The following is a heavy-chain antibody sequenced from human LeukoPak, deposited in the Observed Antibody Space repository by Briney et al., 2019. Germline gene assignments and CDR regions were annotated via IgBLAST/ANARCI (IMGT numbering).Heavy chain of an antibody. CDR2: ISGSGLTT. J-gene: IGHJ3*02. CDR1: GFTFSSYD. Sequence: GESLRLSFAASGFTFSSYDMSWVRPAPGKGLEWDSPISGSGLTTYYADSVKGRFTISRDNFKNTLYLQMSSLRAEDTAVYYCAKRANHYMHDVFDMWGQGTMVTVSS. D-gene: IGHD4-11*01. V-gene: IGHV3-23*01. CDR3: AKRANHYMHDVFDM.